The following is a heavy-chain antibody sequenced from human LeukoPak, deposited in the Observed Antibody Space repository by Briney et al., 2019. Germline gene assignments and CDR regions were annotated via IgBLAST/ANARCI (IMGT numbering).Heavy chain of an antibody. Sequence: GGSLRLSCAASGFTFSSYAMNWVRQAPGKGLEWVSYISSSSSTIYYADSVKGRFTISRDNAKNSLYLQMNSLRAEDTAVYYCARGVGATFHDAFDIWGQGTMVTVSS. CDR1: GFTFSSYA. CDR3: ARGVGATFHDAFDI. J-gene: IGHJ3*02. V-gene: IGHV3-48*01. CDR2: ISSSSSTI. D-gene: IGHD1-26*01.